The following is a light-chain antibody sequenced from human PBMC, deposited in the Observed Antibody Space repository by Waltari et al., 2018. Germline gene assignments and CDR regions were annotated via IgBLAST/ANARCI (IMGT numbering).Light chain of an antibody. CDR1: VVATKC. CDR2: KDN. V-gene: IGLV3-27*01. Sequence: SYELTQPSSVSVSPGQTARIACSGDVVATKCARWFQQKPGQAPVELIYKDNERPSGIPERFSGSSSGSTVTLTIDGALVEDEGDYYCYSAADNIWVFGGGTRLTVL. J-gene: IGLJ3*02. CDR3: YSAADNIWV.